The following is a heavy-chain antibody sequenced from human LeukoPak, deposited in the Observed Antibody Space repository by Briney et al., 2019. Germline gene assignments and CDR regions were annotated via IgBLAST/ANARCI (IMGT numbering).Heavy chain of an antibody. CDR3: ARSIAVAVAFDI. D-gene: IGHD6-19*01. V-gene: IGHV3-64*01. CDR1: GFTFSSYA. J-gene: IGHJ3*02. CDR2: TSSNGGST. Sequence: PGGSLRLSCAASGFTFSSYAMHWVRQAPGKGLEYVSATSSNGGSTYYANSVKGRFTISRDNSKNTLYLQMGSLRAEDMAVYYCARSIAVAVAFDIWGQGTMVTVSS.